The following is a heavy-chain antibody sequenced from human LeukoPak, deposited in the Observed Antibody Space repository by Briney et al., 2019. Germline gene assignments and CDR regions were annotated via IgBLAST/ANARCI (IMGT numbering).Heavy chain of an antibody. CDR2: IHHSGST. Sequence: SETLSLTCAVSGGSISSGGYSWSWIRQPPGKGLEWIGYIHHSGSTYYNPSLKSRVTISVDRSKNQFSLKLSSVTAADTAVYYCARAKDGPYYFDYWGQGTLVTVSS. V-gene: IGHV4-30-2*01. D-gene: IGHD2-15*01. J-gene: IGHJ4*02. CDR3: ARAKDGPYYFDY. CDR1: GGSISSGGYS.